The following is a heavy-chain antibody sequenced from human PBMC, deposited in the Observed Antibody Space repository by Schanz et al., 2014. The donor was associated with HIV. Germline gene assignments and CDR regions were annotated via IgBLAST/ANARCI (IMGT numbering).Heavy chain of an antibody. CDR2: ISWNSVSI. Sequence: EVQLVESGGALVQPGRSLRLSCAASGFTFDDYAMHWVRQAPGKGLEWVSGISWNSVSIGYADSVKGRFTISRDNSKNTLYLQMNSLRAEDTAVYYCRAWLLGDLMDVWGQGTTVTVSS. V-gene: IGHV3-9*01. J-gene: IGHJ6*02. CDR3: RAWLLGDLMDV. CDR1: GFTFDDYA. D-gene: IGHD3-22*01.